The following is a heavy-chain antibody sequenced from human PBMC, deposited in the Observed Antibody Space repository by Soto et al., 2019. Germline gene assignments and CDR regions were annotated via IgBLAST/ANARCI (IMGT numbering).Heavy chain of an antibody. J-gene: IGHJ5*02. Sequence: ETLSLTGPVSGDFISYYSWAWIRQSAGKGPEWIGRVYSTGTIFYNPSLKSRATMSVDTSKNQFSLKLTSVNAADTAVYYCARDDFGRKTRAFDPWGQGTQVTVYS. CDR3: ARDDFGRKTRAFDP. V-gene: IGHV4-4*07. D-gene: IGHD4-17*01. CDR2: VYSTGTI. CDR1: GDFISYYS.